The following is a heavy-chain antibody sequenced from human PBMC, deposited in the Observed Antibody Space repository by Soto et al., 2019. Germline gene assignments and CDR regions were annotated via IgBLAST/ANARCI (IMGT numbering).Heavy chain of an antibody. CDR2: IYRGGDT. Sequence: GWSLRLSCAVSGFTVSYNYMNLVRQAPGKGLEWVSVIYRGGDTFYADSVKGRFTISRDNSKNTLYLQMNSLRAEDTAVYYCARGMYGSGSYYIGDAFDMWGEGTMVTVS. D-gene: IGHD3-10*01. V-gene: IGHV3-53*01. CDR3: ARGMYGSGSYYIGDAFDM. J-gene: IGHJ3*02. CDR1: GFTVSYNY.